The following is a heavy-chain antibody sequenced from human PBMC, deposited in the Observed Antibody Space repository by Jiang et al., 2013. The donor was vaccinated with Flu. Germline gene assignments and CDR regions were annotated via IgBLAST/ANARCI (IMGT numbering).Heavy chain of an antibody. D-gene: IGHD3-10*01. Sequence: LLKPSETLSLTCTVSGYSISSGYYWGWIRQPPGKGLEWIGSIYHSGSTYYNPSLKSRVTISVDTSKNQFSLKLSSVTAADTAVYYCARDLGGNYYGSGSYQRWGQGTLVTVSS. CDR2: IYHSGST. J-gene: IGHJ4*02. CDR1: GYSISSGYY. V-gene: IGHV4-38-2*02. CDR3: ARDLGGNYYGSGSYQR.